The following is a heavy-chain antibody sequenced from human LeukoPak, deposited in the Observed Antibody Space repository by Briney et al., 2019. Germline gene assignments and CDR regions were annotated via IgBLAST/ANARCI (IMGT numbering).Heavy chain of an antibody. CDR2: INNDGSST. CDR1: GITFSSYW. V-gene: IGHV3-74*01. Sequence: GGSLRLSCAASGITFSSYWMHWVRQAPGKGLVWVSRINNDGSSTIYADSVKGRFTISRDNAKNTLYLQMNSLRAEDTAAYFCASYYGSGSFYKLDSWGQGTLVTVSS. CDR3: ASYYGSGSFYKLDS. J-gene: IGHJ4*02. D-gene: IGHD3-10*01.